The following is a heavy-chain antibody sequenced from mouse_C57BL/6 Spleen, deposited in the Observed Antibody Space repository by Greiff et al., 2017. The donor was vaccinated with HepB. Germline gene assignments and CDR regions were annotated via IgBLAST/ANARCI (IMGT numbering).Heavy chain of an antibody. Sequence: VQLQQSGAELVRPGASVKLSCTASGFNIKDDYMHWVKQRPEQGLEWIGWIDPENGDTEYASKFQGKATITADTASNTAYLQLSSLTYEVTAVYYCTTRGIYYDYDGFAYWGQGTLVTVSA. D-gene: IGHD2-4*01. CDR2: IDPENGDT. CDR3: TTRGIYYDYDGFAY. J-gene: IGHJ3*01. CDR1: GFNIKDDY. V-gene: IGHV14-4*01.